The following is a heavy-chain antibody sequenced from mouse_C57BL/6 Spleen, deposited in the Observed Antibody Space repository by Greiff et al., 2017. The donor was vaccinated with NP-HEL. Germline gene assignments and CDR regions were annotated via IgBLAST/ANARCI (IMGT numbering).Heavy chain of an antibody. J-gene: IGHJ1*03. CDR3: ARDYYGSSYRYFDV. D-gene: IGHD1-1*01. V-gene: IGHV1-61*01. CDR1: GYTFTSYW. Sequence: QVQLQPGAELVRPGSSVKLSCKASGYTFTSYWMDWVKQRPGQGLEWIGNIYPSDSETHYNQKFKDKATLTVDKSSSTAYMQLSSLTSEDSAVYYCARDYYGSSYRYFDVWGTGTTVTVSS. CDR2: IYPSDSET.